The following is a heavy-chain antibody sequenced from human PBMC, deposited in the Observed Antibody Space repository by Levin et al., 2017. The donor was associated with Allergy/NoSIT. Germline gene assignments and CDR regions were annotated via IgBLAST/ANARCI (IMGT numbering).Heavy chain of an antibody. Sequence: SQTLSLTCAVYGGSFSGYYYNWIRQPPGRGLEWIGEINHSGSTKNNPSLKSRVTISVDTSKNQFSLKLSSVTAADTAVYYCARRRYTKLTGYSYYYGMDVWGQGTTVTVSS. V-gene: IGHV4-34*01. CDR1: GGSFSGYY. D-gene: IGHD7-27*01. J-gene: IGHJ6*02. CDR2: INHSGST. CDR3: ARRRYTKLTGYSYYYGMDV.